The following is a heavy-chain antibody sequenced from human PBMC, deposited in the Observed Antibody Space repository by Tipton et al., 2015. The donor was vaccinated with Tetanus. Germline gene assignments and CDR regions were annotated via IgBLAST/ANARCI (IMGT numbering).Heavy chain of an antibody. V-gene: IGHV3-43*01. J-gene: IGHJ4*02. D-gene: IGHD3-22*01. CDR3: VKEKSGYYDSSSYYRYFDY. CDR2: ITWRSSSS. Sequence: SLRLSCAASGFVLDDYTMHWVRQAPGQGLEWVPMITWRSSSSTYVDSVKGRFTISRDNSKNSLLLQMNSLGVEDTAVYYCVKEKSGYYDSSSYYRYFDYWGQGTLVTVSS. CDR1: GFVLDDYT.